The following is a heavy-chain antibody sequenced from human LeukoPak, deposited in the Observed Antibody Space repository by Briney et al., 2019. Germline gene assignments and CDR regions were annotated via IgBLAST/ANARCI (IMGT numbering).Heavy chain of an antibody. CDR2: ISGDGGST. CDR3: AKDMWRFGELDYDY. V-gene: IGHV3-43*02. D-gene: IGHD3-10*01. J-gene: IGHJ4*02. CDR1: GFTFDDYA. Sequence: GGSLRLSCAASGFTFDDYAMHWVRQAPGKGLEWVSLISGDGGSTYYADSVKGRFTISRDNSKNSLYLQMNSLRTEDTALYYCAKDMWRFGELDYDYWGQGTLVSVSS.